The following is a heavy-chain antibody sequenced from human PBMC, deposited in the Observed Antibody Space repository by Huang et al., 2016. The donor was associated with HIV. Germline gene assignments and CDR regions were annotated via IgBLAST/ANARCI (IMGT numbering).Heavy chain of an antibody. CDR2: IYYMGDT. J-gene: IGHJ4*02. D-gene: IGHD3-10*01. CDR1: GGSITDSNYY. CDR3: ARHFGSWSGYFDS. V-gene: IGHV4-39*01. Sequence: QLQLQESGPGLVGPSETLSLICTVSGGSITDSNYYWGWIRQPPGKGLEWIGSIYYMGDTDYNPSHKSRVTMSVDTSKNRFSLDIRSVAVADTAIYYCARHFGSWSGYFDSWGQGTLVPVSS.